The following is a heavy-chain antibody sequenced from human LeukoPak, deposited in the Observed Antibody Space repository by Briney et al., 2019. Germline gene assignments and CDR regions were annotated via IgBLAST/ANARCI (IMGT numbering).Heavy chain of an antibody. CDR3: ARSIWYNRQYYFDS. V-gene: IGHV1-3*01. CDR1: GYSFSDFA. J-gene: IGHJ4*02. Sequence: ASVKVSCKASGYSFSDFAMHWVRQAPGQGLEWMGWINAGNGKTKYSQKFQGRAIITRDTSATTAYMDLSSLTSEDTAVYYCARSIWYNRQYYFDSWGQGTLVTVSS. D-gene: IGHD6-13*01. CDR2: INAGNGKT.